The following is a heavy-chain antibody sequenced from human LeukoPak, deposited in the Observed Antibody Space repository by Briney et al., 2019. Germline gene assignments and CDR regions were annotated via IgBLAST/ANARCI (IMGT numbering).Heavy chain of an antibody. D-gene: IGHD6-13*01. CDR2: ITTRSSYI. CDR3: ARDPAAADSVWLDP. V-gene: IGHV3-21*01. J-gene: IGHJ5*02. Sequence: GGSLRLPCAASGFTFSSYSMNWVRQAPGKGLEWVSSITTRSSYIYYADSVKDRFTISRDDAKSSLYLQMSSLRAEDTAVYYCARDPAAADSVWLDPWGQGILVTVSS. CDR1: GFTFSSYS.